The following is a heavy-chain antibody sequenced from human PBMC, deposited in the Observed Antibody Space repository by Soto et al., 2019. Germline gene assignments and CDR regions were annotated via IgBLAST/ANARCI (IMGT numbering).Heavy chain of an antibody. CDR3: ARRTYYGSEYYFDY. Sequence: PSETLSLTCTVSGGSISSSSYYWGWIRQPPGKGLEWIGSVYYSGSTYYNPSLKSRVTISIDTSKNQFSLKLSSVTAADTAVYYCARRTYYGSEYYFDYWGQGTLVTVS. D-gene: IGHD3-10*01. V-gene: IGHV4-39*01. CDR1: GGSISSSSYY. J-gene: IGHJ4*02. CDR2: VYYSGST.